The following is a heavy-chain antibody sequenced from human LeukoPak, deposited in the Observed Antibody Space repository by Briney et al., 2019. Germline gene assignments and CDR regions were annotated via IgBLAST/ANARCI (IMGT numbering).Heavy chain of an antibody. D-gene: IGHD3-10*01. J-gene: IGHJ5*02. CDR2: IFPMFPTQ. V-gene: IGHV1-69*01. CDR3: ARVSYYYGSESYNNCCDP. Sequence: SSVKDSCKASGGSFNRNAVCWVRQAPGQGLEWMGGIFPMFPTQNYPQKFQDRVTIPADESTTTVYMELSSLRSEDTAVYYGARVSYYYGSESYNNCCDPWGQGTLVSVSS. CDR1: GGSFNRNA.